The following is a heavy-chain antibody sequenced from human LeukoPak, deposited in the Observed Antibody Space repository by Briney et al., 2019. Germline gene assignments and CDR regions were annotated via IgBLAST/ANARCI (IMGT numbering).Heavy chain of an antibody. CDR3: AREADPSLYASSSPDY. V-gene: IGHV3-74*01. CDR2: IKADGTTT. D-gene: IGHD6-6*01. J-gene: IGHJ4*01. CDR1: GFGFSNFW. Sequence: GGSLTLSCAASGFGFSNFWMHWVRQAPGKGLVWVSRIKADGTTTVYADSVKGRFTISRDNLKNTLYLQMKGLRAEDTAVYFCAREADPSLYASSSPDYWGQGTPVTASS.